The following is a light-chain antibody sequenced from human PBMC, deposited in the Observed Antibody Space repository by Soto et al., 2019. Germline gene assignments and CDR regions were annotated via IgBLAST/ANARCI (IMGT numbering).Light chain of an antibody. J-gene: IGKJ1*01. V-gene: IGKV3-15*01. CDR2: GAS. CDR3: QQYNNWPRT. Sequence: DIVMTQSPATLSVSPGERATLSCRASQSVSSNLAWYQQKPGQAPRLLLYGASTRATGFSARFSGSGSGTEFTLTINSLQSEDFADYYCQQYNNWPRTFGQGTKVDIK. CDR1: QSVSSN.